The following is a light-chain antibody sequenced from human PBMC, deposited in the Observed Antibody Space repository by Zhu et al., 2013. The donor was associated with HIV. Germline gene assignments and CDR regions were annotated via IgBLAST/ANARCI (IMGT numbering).Light chain of an antibody. J-gene: IGKJ3*01. CDR2: WAS. Sequence: DIVMTQSPDSLAVSLGERATINCKSSQSVSYSSNNKKYLAWYQHKPGQPPKLLIYWASTRESGVPDRFSGSGSGTDFTLTITSLQPEDFATYYCQHVNSNAAFGPGTKVDV. CDR1: QSVSYSSNNKKY. V-gene: IGKV4-1*01. CDR3: QHVNSNAA.